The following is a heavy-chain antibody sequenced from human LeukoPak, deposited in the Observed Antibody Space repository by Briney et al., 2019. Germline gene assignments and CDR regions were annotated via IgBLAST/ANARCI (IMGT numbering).Heavy chain of an antibody. V-gene: IGHV3-15*01. CDR3: TTDGVGVEGATYDN. D-gene: IGHD1-26*01. CDR2: IKAKAHGGTI. J-gene: IGHJ4*02. Sequence: PGGSLRLSCAASGFAFINAWMAWVRQAPGKGLEWVGRIKAKAHGGTIEYAAPVKGRFTISRDDSKNTLYLQMNSLKTEDTAVYYCTTDGVGVEGATYDNWGQGTLVSVSS. CDR1: GFAFINAW.